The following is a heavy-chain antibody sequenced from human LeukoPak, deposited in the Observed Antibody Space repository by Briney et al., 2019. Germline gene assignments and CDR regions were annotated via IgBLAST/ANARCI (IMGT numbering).Heavy chain of an antibody. D-gene: IGHD3-10*01. Sequence: GGSLRLSCAASGFTFSDYAMHWVRQAPGKGLEWVAVIGYDGSNKYDADFVKGRFTISRDNSKNVMYLQMNSLRAEDTAVYYCARDRFMVRGVMVGTFDLWGQGTMVTVSS. CDR3: ARDRFMVRGVMVGTFDL. CDR1: GFTFSDYA. J-gene: IGHJ3*01. CDR2: IGYDGSNK. V-gene: IGHV3-33*01.